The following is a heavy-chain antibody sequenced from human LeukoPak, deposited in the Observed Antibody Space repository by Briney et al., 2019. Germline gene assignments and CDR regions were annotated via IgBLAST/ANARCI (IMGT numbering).Heavy chain of an antibody. Sequence: GGSLRLSCAASGFTFSSYGMHWVRQAPGKGLEWVAFIQYDGSNKYYADSVKGRFTISRDNSKNTLYLQMNSLRAEDTAVYYCAKEVSIVGATRGDYWGQGTLVTVSS. CDR1: GFTFSSYG. D-gene: IGHD1-26*01. CDR2: IQYDGSNK. J-gene: IGHJ4*02. V-gene: IGHV3-30*02. CDR3: AKEVSIVGATRGDY.